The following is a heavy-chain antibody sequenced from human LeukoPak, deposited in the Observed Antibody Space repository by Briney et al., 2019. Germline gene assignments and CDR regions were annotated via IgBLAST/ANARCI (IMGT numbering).Heavy chain of an antibody. D-gene: IGHD5-12*01. V-gene: IGHV3-53*04. CDR3: ARSGYSGYDGAYYYFDY. CDR2: IFSGGST. CDR1: GLTASSNY. Sequence: GESLRLSCAASGLTASSNYMRWVRQAAGKVLEWVAVIFSGGSTYYADSVKGRFTISRHNSKNTLYLQMNSLRAEDTAVYYCARSGYSGYDGAYYYFDYWGQGTLVTVSS. J-gene: IGHJ4*02.